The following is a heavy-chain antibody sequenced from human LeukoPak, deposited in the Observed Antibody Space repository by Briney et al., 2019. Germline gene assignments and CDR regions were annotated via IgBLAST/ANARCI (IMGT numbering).Heavy chain of an antibody. V-gene: IGHV4-59*01. D-gene: IGHD2-21*02. CDR3: ARGVTTPPYYYYMDV. Sequence: SETLSLTCTVSGGSISSYYWSWIRQPPGKGLEWIGYIYYSGSTNYNPSLKSRVTISVDTSKNQFSLKLSSVTAADTAVYYCARGVTTPPYYYYMDVWGKGTTVTVSS. CDR2: IYYSGST. CDR1: GGSISSYY. J-gene: IGHJ6*03.